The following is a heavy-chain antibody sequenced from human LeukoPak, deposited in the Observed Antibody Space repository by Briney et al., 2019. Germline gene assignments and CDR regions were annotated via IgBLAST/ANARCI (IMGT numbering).Heavy chain of an antibody. D-gene: IGHD3-10*01. J-gene: IGHJ4*02. CDR2: ISAYNGNT. V-gene: IGHV1-18*01. Sequence: ASVKVSCKASGYTFTSYGISWVRQAPGQGLEWMGWISAYNGNTNYAQKLQGRVTMTTDTSTSTAYMELRSLRSDDTAVYYRARDKEEYYYGSGSPGGYWGQGTLVTVSS. CDR1: GYTFTSYG. CDR3: ARDKEEYYYGSGSPGGY.